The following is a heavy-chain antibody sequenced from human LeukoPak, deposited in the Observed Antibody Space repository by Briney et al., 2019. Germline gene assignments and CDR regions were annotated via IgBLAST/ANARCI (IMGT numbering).Heavy chain of an antibody. CDR1: GFTFSSYS. D-gene: IGHD2-2*01. V-gene: IGHV3-21*01. Sequence: GGSLRLSCAASGFTFSSYSMNWVRQAPGKELEWVSSISSSMSYIYYADSVKGRFTISRDNAKNSLYLQRNSLRAEDTAVYYCARDVVSCSSTSCYSQRLMDVWGKGTTVTVSS. CDR2: ISSSMSYI. CDR3: ARDVVSCSSTSCYSQRLMDV. J-gene: IGHJ6*03.